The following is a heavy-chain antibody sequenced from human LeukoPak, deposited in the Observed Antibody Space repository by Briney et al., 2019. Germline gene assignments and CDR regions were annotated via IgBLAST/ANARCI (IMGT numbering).Heavy chain of an antibody. CDR2: ISSSGSTI. D-gene: IGHD3-10*02. CDR1: GFTFSSYE. CDR3: AELGITMIGGV. V-gene: IGHV3-48*03. Sequence: PGGSLRLSCAASGFTFSSYEMNWVRQAPGKGLEWVSYISSSGSTIYYTDSVKGRFTISRDNAKNSLYLQMNSLRAENTAVYYCAELGITMIGGVWGKGTTVTISS. J-gene: IGHJ6*04.